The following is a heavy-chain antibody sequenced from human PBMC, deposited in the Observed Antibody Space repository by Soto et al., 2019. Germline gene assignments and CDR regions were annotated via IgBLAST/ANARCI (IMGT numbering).Heavy chain of an antibody. J-gene: IGHJ3*01. CDR2: IIAILGKA. V-gene: IGHV1-69*01. CDR3: ARERGGAIIVGVTGTFDV. Sequence: QVQLVQSGAEVKKPGSSVKVSCKASGGTFSSYAISWVRQAPGQGLEWMGGIIAILGKANYAEKFQGRVTITADESNSTAYMELSSLRSEDTAVYYCARERGGAIIVGVTGTFDVWGQGTLVTVSS. D-gene: IGHD3-22*01. CDR1: GGTFSSYA.